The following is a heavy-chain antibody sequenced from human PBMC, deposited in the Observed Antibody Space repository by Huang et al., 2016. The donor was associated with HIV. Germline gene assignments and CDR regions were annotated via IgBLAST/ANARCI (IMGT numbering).Heavy chain of an antibody. J-gene: IGHJ4*02. V-gene: IGHV5-51*01. Sequence: EVQLVQSGAEVKKPGESLKISCKGSGYKFTSYWIAWVRQMPGKGLERMGIIYPGDSDTRYSPSFQGQVTISADKSINTAYLQWSSLKTSDTAMYFCARQRAPGSTYVDSWGQGTLLTVYS. CDR1: GYKFTSYW. CDR3: ARQRAPGSTYVDS. D-gene: IGHD2-15*01. CDR2: IYPGDSDT.